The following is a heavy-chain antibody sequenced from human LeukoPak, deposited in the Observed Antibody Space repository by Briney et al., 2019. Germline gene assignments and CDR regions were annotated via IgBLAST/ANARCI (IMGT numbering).Heavy chain of an antibody. CDR2: IYPGDSDT. CDR1: GYSFTNYW. V-gene: IGHV5-51*01. Sequence: GESLKISCKGSGYSFTNYWIVWVRQMPGEGLEWMGIIYPGDSDTRYSPSFQGQVTISGDKSSSTVYLQWSSLKASDTAIYYCARRGDQRAFDIWGQGTTVTVSS. D-gene: IGHD3-10*01. J-gene: IGHJ3*02. CDR3: ARRGDQRAFDI.